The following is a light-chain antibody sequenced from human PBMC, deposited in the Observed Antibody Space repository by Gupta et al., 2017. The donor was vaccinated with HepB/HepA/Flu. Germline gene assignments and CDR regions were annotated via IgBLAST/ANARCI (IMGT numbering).Light chain of an antibody. Sequence: QPVLTQSPSASASLAASVKLTCTLSSGHSSYDIAWYQQQPEKGPRYLMKLDSDGSHSKGDGIPARFSGSSSGADRYLTISSLQSEDEADYYCQTWGTGIRVFGGGTKLTVL. CDR1: SGHSSYD. V-gene: IGLV4-69*01. J-gene: IGLJ3*02. CDR3: QTWGTGIRV. CDR2: LDSDGSH.